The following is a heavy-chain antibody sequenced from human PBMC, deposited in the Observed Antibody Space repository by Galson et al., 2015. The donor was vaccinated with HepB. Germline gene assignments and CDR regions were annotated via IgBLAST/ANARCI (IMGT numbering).Heavy chain of an antibody. V-gene: IGHV2-70*01. J-gene: IGHJ3*02. CDR1: GFSLSTSGMC. D-gene: IGHD1-1*01. Sequence: PALVKPTQTLTLTCTFSGFSLSTSGMCVNWIRQPPGKALEWLALIDWDDDKYYSTSLKTWLTISQDTSKNQVVLTVTNVDPVDTATYYCARMRVGLQRDAFEIWGQGTMVTVSS. CDR3: ARMRVGLQRDAFEI. CDR2: IDWDDDK.